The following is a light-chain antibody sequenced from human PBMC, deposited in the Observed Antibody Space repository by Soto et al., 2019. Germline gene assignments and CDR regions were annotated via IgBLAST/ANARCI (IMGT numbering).Light chain of an antibody. CDR2: GAS. Sequence: EIVMTQSPATLSVSPGESATLSCRASQSVSSNLAWYQQKPGQAPGLLIYGASTRATGIPARFSGSGSGTEFTLTIRSLQSEDLAVYYCQHYNNWPLTFGGGTKVEIK. CDR1: QSVSSN. V-gene: IGKV3-15*01. J-gene: IGKJ4*01. CDR3: QHYNNWPLT.